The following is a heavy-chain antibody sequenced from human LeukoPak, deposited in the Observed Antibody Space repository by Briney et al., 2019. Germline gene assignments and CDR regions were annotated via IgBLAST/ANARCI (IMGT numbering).Heavy chain of an antibody. D-gene: IGHD3-22*01. CDR2: IVVGSGNT. J-gene: IGHJ6*02. CDR3: AKAPHDSSGYYYYYYGMDV. CDR1: GFTFTSSA. Sequence: SVKVSCKASGFTFTSSAMQWVRQARGQRLEWIGWIVVGSGNTNYAQKFQERVTITRDMSTSTAYMELSSLRSEDTAVYYCAKAPHDSSGYYYYYYGMDVWGQGTTVTVSS. V-gene: IGHV1-58*02.